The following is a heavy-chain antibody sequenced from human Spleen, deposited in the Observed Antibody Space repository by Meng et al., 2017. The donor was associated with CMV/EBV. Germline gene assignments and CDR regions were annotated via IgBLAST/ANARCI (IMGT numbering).Heavy chain of an antibody. CDR2: IYSSGSA. Sequence: SETLWLTCSVPGDSIITTNRYWGWIRQPPGMGLEWVGNIYSSGSAFYNPSLKGRFTISILTSSNRFSLKLRSVTAADTAVYYCARDRQDIVVVPAAIPDNNWFDPWGQGTLVTVSS. D-gene: IGHD2-2*02. CDR3: ARDRQDIVVVPAAIPDNNWFDP. CDR1: GDSIITTNRY. J-gene: IGHJ5*02. V-gene: IGHV4-39*07.